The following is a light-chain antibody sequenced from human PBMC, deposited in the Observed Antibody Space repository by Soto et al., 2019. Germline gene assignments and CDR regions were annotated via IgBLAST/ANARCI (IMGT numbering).Light chain of an antibody. CDR3: QQYDNLPLT. CDR2: DAP. Sequence: DIQMTQSPSSLSASVGDRVTITCQASQDISNYLNWYQQKPGKAPKLLIYDAPNLETGVPSRFSGSGSVTDFTFTISSLQPEDIATYYCQQYDNLPLTFGGGTKVEIK. J-gene: IGKJ4*01. CDR1: QDISNY. V-gene: IGKV1-33*01.